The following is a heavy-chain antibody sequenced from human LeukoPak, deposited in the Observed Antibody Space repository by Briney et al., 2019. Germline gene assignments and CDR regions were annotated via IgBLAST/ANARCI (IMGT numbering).Heavy chain of an antibody. J-gene: IGHJ4*02. Sequence: QPGGSLRLSCAASGFTFSSYAMSWVRQAPGKGLEWVSAISGSGGSTYYADSVKGRFTISRDNSKNTLYLQMNSPRAEDTAVYYCAKVHYCSGGSCYSGPRGHYFDYWGQGTLVTVSS. V-gene: IGHV3-23*01. D-gene: IGHD2-15*01. CDR2: ISGSGGST. CDR1: GFTFSSYA. CDR3: AKVHYCSGGSCYSGPRGHYFDY.